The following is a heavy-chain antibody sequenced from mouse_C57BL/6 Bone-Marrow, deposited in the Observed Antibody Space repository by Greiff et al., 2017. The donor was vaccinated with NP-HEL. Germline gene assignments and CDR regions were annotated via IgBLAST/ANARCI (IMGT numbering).Heavy chain of an antibody. CDR2: INSSSGYT. Sequence: VTLMESGAELARPGASVKMSGKASGYTFTSYKMNWVKQRPGPGPEWIGNINSSSGYTTYTQKFKDKATLTADKSSSTAYMQLSSLTSEDSAVYDCARREDDYPSGFAYWGQGTLVTVSA. CDR1: GYTFTSYK. D-gene: IGHD2-4*01. V-gene: IGHV1-4*01. J-gene: IGHJ3*01. CDR3: ARREDDYPSGFAY.